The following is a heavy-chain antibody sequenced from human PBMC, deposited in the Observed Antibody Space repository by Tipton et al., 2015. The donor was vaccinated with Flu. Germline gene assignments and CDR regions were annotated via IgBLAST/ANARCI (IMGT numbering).Heavy chain of an antibody. J-gene: IGHJ4*02. CDR3: ARFRQRGIAAFDY. V-gene: IGHV4-4*07. CDR1: GDSISSYY. D-gene: IGHD6-13*01. Sequence: TLSLTCTVSGDSISSYYWSWIRQPAGKGLEWIGRIYTSGSTNYNPSLKSRVTMSVDTSKNQFSLKLSSVTAANTAVYYCARFRQRGIAAFDYWGQGTLVTVSS. CDR2: IYTSGST.